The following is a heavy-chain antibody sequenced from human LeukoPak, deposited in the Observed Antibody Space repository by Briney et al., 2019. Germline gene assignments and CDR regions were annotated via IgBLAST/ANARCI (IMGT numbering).Heavy chain of an antibody. CDR2: INPNSGGT. CDR3: ARKPIGSGGYGMDV. D-gene: IGHD3-3*01. J-gene: IGHJ6*02. CDR1: GYTFTGYY. Sequence: ASVKVSCKASGYTFTGYYMHWVRQAPGQGLERMGWINPNSGGTNYAQKFQGWVTMTRDTSISTAYMELSRLRSDDTAVYYCARKPIGSGGYGMDVWGQGTTVTVSS. V-gene: IGHV1-2*04.